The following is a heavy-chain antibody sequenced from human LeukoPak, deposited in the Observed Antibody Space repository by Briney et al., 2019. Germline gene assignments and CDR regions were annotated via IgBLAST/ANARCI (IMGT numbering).Heavy chain of an antibody. CDR1: GYSFNSYW. CDR2: IYPGDSDT. Sequence: GESLKISCKGSGYSFNSYWIGWVRQMPGKGLEWMGIIYPGDSDTRYSPSFQGQVTISADKSISTTYLQWSSLQASDSAMYYFARHPGYGGRASCDAGGGGSNYFDSWGQGTLVTVSS. D-gene: IGHD2-2*01. J-gene: IGHJ4*02. CDR3: ARHPGYGGRASCDAGGGGSNYFDS. V-gene: IGHV5-51*01.